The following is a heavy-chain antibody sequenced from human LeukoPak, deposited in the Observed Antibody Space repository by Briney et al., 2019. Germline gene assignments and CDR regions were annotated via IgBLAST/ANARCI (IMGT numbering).Heavy chain of an antibody. Sequence: GASVKVSCKTSGYTFADYFIHWVLQAPGQGLEWMGRINANSGVTEYQQKFQGRVTMTRDTSVSTAYVEVNWLISDDTAIYYCARDVSSTPNWEFDYWGQGTLVTVSS. J-gene: IGHJ4*02. CDR3: ARDVSSTPNWEFDY. V-gene: IGHV1-2*06. CDR2: INANSGVT. CDR1: GYTFADYF. D-gene: IGHD1-26*01.